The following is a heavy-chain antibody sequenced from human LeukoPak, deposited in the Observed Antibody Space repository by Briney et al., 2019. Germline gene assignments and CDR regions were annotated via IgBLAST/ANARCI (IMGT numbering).Heavy chain of an antibody. CDR3: AKGASSSPLYYYYGMDV. CDR2: IYYSGST. V-gene: IGHV4-59*08. CDR1: GGSISSYY. D-gene: IGHD6-6*01. J-gene: IGHJ6*02. Sequence: PSETLSLTCTVSGGSISSYYWSWIRQPPGKGLEWIGYIYYSGSTNYNPSLKSRVTISVDTSKNQFSLKLSSVTAADTAVYYCAKGASSSPLYYYYGMDVWGQGTTVTVSS.